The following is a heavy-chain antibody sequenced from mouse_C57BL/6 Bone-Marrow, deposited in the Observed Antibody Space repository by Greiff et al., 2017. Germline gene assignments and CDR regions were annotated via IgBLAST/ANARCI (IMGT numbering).Heavy chain of an antibody. Sequence: QVQLQQPGAELVRPGTSVKLSCKASGYTFTSYWMHWVKQRPGQGLEWIGVIDPSDSYTNYNQKFKGKATLTVDTSSSTAYMQLSSLTSEDSAVYYCARGAYWGQGTLVTGSA. J-gene: IGHJ3*01. V-gene: IGHV1-59*01. CDR2: IDPSDSYT. CDR3: ARGAY. CDR1: GYTFTSYW.